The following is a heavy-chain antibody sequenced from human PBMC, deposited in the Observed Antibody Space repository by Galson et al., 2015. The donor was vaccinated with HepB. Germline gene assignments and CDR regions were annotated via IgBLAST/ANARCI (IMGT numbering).Heavy chain of an antibody. Sequence: SLRLSCAASGFIFSRYWMSWVRQAPGKGLEWVANIKQDGSEKYYVDSVKGRFTIYRDNVKNSLNLQMNGLRAEDTAVYYCARLIVGAIDYWGQGILVTVSS. CDR2: IKQDGSEK. CDR1: GFIFSRYW. V-gene: IGHV3-7*03. CDR3: ARLIVGAIDY. D-gene: IGHD1-26*01. J-gene: IGHJ4*02.